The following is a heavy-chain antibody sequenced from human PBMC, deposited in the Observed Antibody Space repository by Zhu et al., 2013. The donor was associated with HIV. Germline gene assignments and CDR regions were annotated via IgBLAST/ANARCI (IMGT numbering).Heavy chain of an antibody. Sequence: QVQXVQSGAEVKKPGASVKVSCKASGYTFTSYGISWVRQAPGQGLEWMGWISAYNGNTAHAQQFQGRLSMTRNTSITTAYMELSGLRSDDTAVYYCARLADYGPGNHFADYWGQGTLVTVSA. V-gene: IGHV1-18*01. CDR3: ARLADYGPGNHFADY. D-gene: IGHD3-10*01. CDR1: GYTFTSYG. CDR2: ISAYNGNT. J-gene: IGHJ4*02.